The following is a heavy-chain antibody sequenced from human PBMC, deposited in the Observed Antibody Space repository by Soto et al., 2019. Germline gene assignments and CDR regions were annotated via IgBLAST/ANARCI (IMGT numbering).Heavy chain of an antibody. Sequence: SETLSLTCTVSGGSISSYYWSWIRQPPGKGLEWIGYIYYSGSTNYNPSLKSRVTISVDTSKNQFSLKLSSVTAADTAVYYCARDGVVAGSQPFDYWGQGTLVTVSS. CDR3: ARDGVVAGSQPFDY. J-gene: IGHJ4*02. CDR2: IYYSGST. CDR1: GGSISSYY. V-gene: IGHV4-59*01. D-gene: IGHD6-19*01.